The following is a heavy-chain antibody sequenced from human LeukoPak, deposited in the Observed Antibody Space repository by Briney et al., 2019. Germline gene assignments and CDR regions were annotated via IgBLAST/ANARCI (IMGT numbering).Heavy chain of an antibody. J-gene: IGHJ4*02. Sequence: SVKVSCKASGGTFSSYAISWVRQAPGQGLEWMGGIIPIFGTVNYAQKFQGRVTITADESTSTAYMELSSLRSEDTAVYYCARVNGIAAAGYFDYWGQGTLVTVSS. CDR2: IIPIFGTV. D-gene: IGHD6-13*01. V-gene: IGHV1-69*13. CDR1: GGTFSSYA. CDR3: ARVNGIAAAGYFDY.